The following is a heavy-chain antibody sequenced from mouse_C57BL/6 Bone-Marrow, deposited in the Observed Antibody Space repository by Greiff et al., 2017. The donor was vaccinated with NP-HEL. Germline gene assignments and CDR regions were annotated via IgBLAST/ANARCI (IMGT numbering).Heavy chain of an antibody. CDR1: GYTFTDYN. V-gene: IGHV1-18*01. Sequence: VQLQQSGPELVKPGASVKISCKASGYTFTDYNMDWVKQSHGKSLEWIGDINPNNGGTIYNQKFKGKATLTVDKSSSTAYMELRSLTSEDTAVYCCASGSPFVSTVVGDCCDYWGQGTTVTVSS. D-gene: IGHD1-1*01. CDR3: ASGSPFVSTVVGDCCDY. CDR2: INPNNGGT. J-gene: IGHJ2*01.